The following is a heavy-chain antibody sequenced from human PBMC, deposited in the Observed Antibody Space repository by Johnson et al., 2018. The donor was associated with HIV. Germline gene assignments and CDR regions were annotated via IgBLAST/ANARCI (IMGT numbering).Heavy chain of an antibody. CDR3: AKDMSGDPDAFEI. CDR1: GVTFDDYA. V-gene: IGHV3-43D*03. Sequence: VQLVESGGVVIQPGGSLRLSCAASGVTFDDYAMHWVRQAPGKGLEWVSLISWDGGSTYYADSVKGRFTISRDNSKKSLYLQMNSLRAEDTALYYCAKDMSGDPDAFEIWGQGTMVTVSS. J-gene: IGHJ3*02. D-gene: IGHD4-17*01. CDR2: ISWDGGST.